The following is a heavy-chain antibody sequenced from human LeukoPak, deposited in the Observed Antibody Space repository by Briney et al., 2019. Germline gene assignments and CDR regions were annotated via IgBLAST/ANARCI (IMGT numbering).Heavy chain of an antibody. CDR1: GYTFTGYY. J-gene: IGHJ4*02. Sequence: ASVKVSCKAPGYTFTGYYMHWVRQAPGQGLEWMGWINPNSGGTNYAQKFQGRVTMTRDTSISSAYMELSRLGSDDTAVYYCARAPVVKRYYFDYWGQGTLVTVSS. D-gene: IGHD4-23*01. V-gene: IGHV1-2*02. CDR2: INPNSGGT. CDR3: ARAPVVKRYYFDY.